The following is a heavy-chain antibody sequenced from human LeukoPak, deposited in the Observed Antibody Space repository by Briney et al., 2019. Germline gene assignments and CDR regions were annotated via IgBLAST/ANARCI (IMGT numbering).Heavy chain of an antibody. J-gene: IGHJ4*02. CDR2: ISGSGGST. Sequence: GGSLRLSCAASGFTFSSYAMSWVRQAPGKGLEWVSAISGSGGSTYYADSVKGRFTISRGNSKNTLYLQMNSLRAEDTAVYYCAKEDYYYDSSGYYYAPSTFDYWGQGTLVTVSS. D-gene: IGHD3-22*01. CDR3: AKEDYYYDSSGYYYAPSTFDY. CDR1: GFTFSSYA. V-gene: IGHV3-23*01.